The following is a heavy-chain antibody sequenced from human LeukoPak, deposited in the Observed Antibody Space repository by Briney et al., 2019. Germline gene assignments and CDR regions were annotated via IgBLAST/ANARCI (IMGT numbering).Heavy chain of an antibody. Sequence: SETLSLTCTVSGASVSGDPYYWGWTRQPPGKGLEWIGNIYYSGSTYYNASLQSRVPISIETSKNQFSLKLNAVTAADTAMYYCAKSGGYGLNDNWGQGTLVTVSS. V-gene: IGHV4-39*01. CDR2: IYYSGST. J-gene: IGHJ4*02. CDR1: GASVSGDPYY. CDR3: AKSGGYGLNDN. D-gene: IGHD1-26*01.